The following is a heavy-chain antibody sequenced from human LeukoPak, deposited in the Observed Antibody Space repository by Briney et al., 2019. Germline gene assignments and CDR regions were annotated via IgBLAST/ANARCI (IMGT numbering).Heavy chain of an antibody. CDR3: AREYGSGSS. Sequence: SETLSLTCTVSGGSISSYYWSWIRQPPGKGLEWIGYIYYSGSTNYNPSLKSRVTISVDTSKNQFSLKLSSVTPADTAVYYCAREYGSGSSWGQGTLVTVSS. CDR2: IYYSGST. J-gene: IGHJ5*02. V-gene: IGHV4-59*01. CDR1: GGSISSYY. D-gene: IGHD3-10*01.